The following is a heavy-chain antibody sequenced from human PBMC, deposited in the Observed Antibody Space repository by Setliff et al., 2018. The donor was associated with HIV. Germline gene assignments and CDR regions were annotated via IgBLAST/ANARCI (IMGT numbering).Heavy chain of an antibody. D-gene: IGHD6-6*01. CDR3: ARHLIPGDPRYSSSSASYFDY. J-gene: IGHJ4*02. CDR1: GYSFTSYW. CDR2: IYPGDSDT. Sequence: GESLKISCKGSGYSFTSYWIGWVRQMPGKGLEWMGIIYPGDSDTRYSPSFQGQVTLSADKSISTAYLQWSSLKASDTAMYYCARHLIPGDPRYSSSSASYFDYWGQGTLVTVSS. V-gene: IGHV5-51*01.